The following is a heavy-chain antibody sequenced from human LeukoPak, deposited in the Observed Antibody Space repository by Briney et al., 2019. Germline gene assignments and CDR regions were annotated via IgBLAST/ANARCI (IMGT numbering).Heavy chain of an antibody. J-gene: IGHJ5*02. D-gene: IGHD6-13*01. CDR3: ARLYSSSWQYNWFDP. CDR2: INWNGGST. V-gene: IGHV3-20*04. CDR1: GFTFDDYG. Sequence: GGSLRLSCAASGFTFDDYGMSWVRQAPGKGLEWVSGINWNGGSTGYADSVKGRFTISRDNAKNSLYLQMNSLRAEDTALYYCARLYSSSWQYNWFDPWGQGTLVTVSS.